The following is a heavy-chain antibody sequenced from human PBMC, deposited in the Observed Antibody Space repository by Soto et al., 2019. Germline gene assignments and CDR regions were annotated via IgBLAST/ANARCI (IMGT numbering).Heavy chain of an antibody. V-gene: IGHV1-18*01. J-gene: IGHJ4*02. CDR2: ISAYNGNT. Sequence: ASVKVSCKASGYTFTSYGISWVRQAPGQGLEWMGWISAYNGNTNYAQKLQGRVTMTTDTSTSTAYMELRSLRSDDTAVYYCARVQPITMIVVVRGFDYWGQGTLVTVSS. CDR3: ARVQPITMIVVVRGFDY. D-gene: IGHD3-22*01. CDR1: GYTFTSYG.